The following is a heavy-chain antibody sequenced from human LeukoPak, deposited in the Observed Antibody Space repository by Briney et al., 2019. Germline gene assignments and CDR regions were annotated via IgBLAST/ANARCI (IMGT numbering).Heavy chain of an antibody. CDR2: IYYSGST. J-gene: IGHJ3*02. D-gene: IGHD4-23*01. V-gene: IGHV4-59*08. CDR3: ARQDYGGNSSDAFDI. Sequence: SETLSLTCTVSGGSISSNYCSWIRQPPGKGLEWIGYIYYSGSTNYKPSLKSRVTISVDTSKNQFSLKLSSVTAADTAVYYCARQDYGGNSSDAFDIWGQGTMVTVSS. CDR1: GGSISSNY.